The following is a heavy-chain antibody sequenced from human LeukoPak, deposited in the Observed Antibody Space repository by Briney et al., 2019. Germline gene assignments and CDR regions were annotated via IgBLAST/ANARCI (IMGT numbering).Heavy chain of an antibody. D-gene: IGHD3-22*01. Sequence: GGSLRLSCAASGFTFSSYWMSWVRQAPGKGLEWVANIKQDGSEKYYVDSVKGRFTISRDNAKNSLYLQMNSLRAEDTAVYYCASLILGYYYDSSGYYEYNYWGQGTLVTVSS. CDR2: IKQDGSEK. CDR1: GFTFSSYW. V-gene: IGHV3-7*01. CDR3: ASLILGYYYDSSGYYEYNY. J-gene: IGHJ4*02.